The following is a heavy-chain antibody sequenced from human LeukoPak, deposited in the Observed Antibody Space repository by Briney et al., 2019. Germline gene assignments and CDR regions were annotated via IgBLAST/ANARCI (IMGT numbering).Heavy chain of an antibody. V-gene: IGHV3-48*02. CDR2: ISSSSSTI. Sequence: PGGSLGLSCAASGFTFSSYSMNWVRQAPVKVLEWVSYISSSSSTIYYADSVKGRFTISRDNAKNSLYLQMNSLRDEDTAVYYCARDPIALAGSTDYWGQGTLVTVSS. J-gene: IGHJ4*02. CDR3: ARDPIALAGSTDY. D-gene: IGHD6-19*01. CDR1: GFTFSSYS.